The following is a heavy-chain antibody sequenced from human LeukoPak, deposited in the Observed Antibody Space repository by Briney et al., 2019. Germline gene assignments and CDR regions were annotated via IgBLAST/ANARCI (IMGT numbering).Heavy chain of an antibody. V-gene: IGHV4-59*01. CDR2: MYYSGSP. CDR3: VRGTGMIRGAAGS. Sequence: PSETLSFTCTVSGGSISSNYWSWIRQPPGKGLEWIGYMYYSGSPNYNPSLESRGTISVDTSKNQFSLKLTSVTAADTAVYYCVRGTGMIRGAAGSWGQGTLVTVSS. CDR1: GGSISSNY. D-gene: IGHD3-10*01. J-gene: IGHJ5*02.